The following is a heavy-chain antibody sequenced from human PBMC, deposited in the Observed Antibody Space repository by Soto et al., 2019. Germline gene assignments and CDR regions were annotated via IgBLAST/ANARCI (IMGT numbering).Heavy chain of an antibody. CDR1: GFTFSSYA. Sequence: GGSLRLSCAASGFTFSSYAMSWVRQAPGKGLEWVSAISGSGGSTYYADSVKGRFTISRDNSKNTLYLQMNSLRAEDTAVYYCAKVEPLVVPGYYGMDVWGQGTTVTVSS. D-gene: IGHD2-2*01. V-gene: IGHV3-23*01. CDR3: AKVEPLVVPGYYGMDV. CDR2: ISGSGGST. J-gene: IGHJ6*02.